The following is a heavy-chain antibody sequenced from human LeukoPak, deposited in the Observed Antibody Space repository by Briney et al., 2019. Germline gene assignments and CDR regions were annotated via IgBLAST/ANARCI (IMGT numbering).Heavy chain of an antibody. CDR3: ARRVRSADYRLDY. V-gene: IGHV4-59*12. J-gene: IGHJ4*02. CDR2: IDHTGST. Sequence: SETLSLTCSVSDDSITMYYWTWIRHPPGKALEGIGYIDHTGSTNFNPSLNGRVSISRDTTNNLFSLRLNSVTAADTAVYYCARRVRSADYRLDYWGQGTLVTVSS. D-gene: IGHD4-11*01. CDR1: DDSITMYY.